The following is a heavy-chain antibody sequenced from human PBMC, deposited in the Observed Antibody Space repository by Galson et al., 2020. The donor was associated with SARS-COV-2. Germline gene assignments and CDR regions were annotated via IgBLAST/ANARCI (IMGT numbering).Heavy chain of an antibody. CDR2: ITWDGGSA. J-gene: IGHJ4*02. D-gene: IGHD6-13*01. CDR3: AKAFSSDWYGGLDY. CDR1: GFTFDDYA. Sequence: GESLKISCAASGFTFDDYAIHWVRLAPGKGLEWVSLITWDGGSAYYADSVKGRFTISRDNSKNSLYLQMNSLRAEDTALYFCAKAFSSDWYGGLDYWGQGTLVTVSS. V-gene: IGHV3-43D*03.